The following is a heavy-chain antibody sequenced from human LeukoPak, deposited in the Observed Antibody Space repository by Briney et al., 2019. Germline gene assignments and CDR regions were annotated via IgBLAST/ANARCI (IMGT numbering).Heavy chain of an antibody. V-gene: IGHV3-15*01. CDR3: TTESAGWLQLDY. CDR1: GFTFNNDW. CDR2: IKSKTDGGTT. Sequence: PGGSLRLSCAASGFTFNNDWMSWVRQAPGKGLEWVGRIKSKTDGGTTDYAAPVKGRFTISRDDSKNTLYLQMNSLKTEDTAVYYCTTESAGWLQLDYWGQGTLVTVSS. D-gene: IGHD5-24*01. J-gene: IGHJ4*02.